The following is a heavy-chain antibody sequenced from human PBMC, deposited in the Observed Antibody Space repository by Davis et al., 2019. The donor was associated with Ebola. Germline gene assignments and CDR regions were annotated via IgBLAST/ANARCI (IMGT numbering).Heavy chain of an antibody. CDR2: IYYSGST. D-gene: IGHD6-13*01. V-gene: IGHV4-59*01. J-gene: IGHJ4*02. Sequence: PSETLSLTCTVSGGSISSYYWSWIRQPPGKGLEWIGYIYYSGSTNYNPSLKSRVTISVDTSKNQFSLKLSSVTAADTAVYYCARAGRIAAAGMHFDYWGQGTLVTVSS. CDR3: ARAGRIAAAGMHFDY. CDR1: GGSISSYY.